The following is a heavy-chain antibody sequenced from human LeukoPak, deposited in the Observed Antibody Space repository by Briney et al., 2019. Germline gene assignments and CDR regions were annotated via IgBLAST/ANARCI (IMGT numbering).Heavy chain of an antibody. CDR1: GGSFSGYY. V-gene: IGHV4-34*01. CDR3: ATTATLNHWGGRAFDI. CDR2: INHSGST. D-gene: IGHD7-27*01. J-gene: IGHJ3*02. Sequence: SETLSLTCAVYGGSFSGYYWSWIRQPPGKGLEWIGEINHSGSTNYNPSLRSRVTISVDTSKNQFSLKLSSVTAADTAVYYCATTATLNHWGGRAFDIWGQGTMVTVS.